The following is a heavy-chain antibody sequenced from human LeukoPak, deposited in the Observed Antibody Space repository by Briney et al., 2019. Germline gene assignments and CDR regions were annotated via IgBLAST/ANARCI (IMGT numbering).Heavy chain of an antibody. CDR2: MYTRGNS. CDR3: AREGFGEANFAF. Sequence: SSETLSLTCTVSGGSMKDYSWSCLRQSAGNGLEYIGRMYTRGNSHYNPSLTTPVTISIDESENHFSRTLMSVTAADTAVLFCAREGFGEANFAFWGQGTRVTAYS. V-gene: IGHV4-4*07. CDR1: GGSMKDYS. D-gene: IGHD3-10*01. J-gene: IGHJ4*02.